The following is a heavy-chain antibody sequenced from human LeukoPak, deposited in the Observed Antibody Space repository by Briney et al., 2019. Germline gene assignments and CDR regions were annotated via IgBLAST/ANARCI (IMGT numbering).Heavy chain of an antibody. Sequence: ASVKVSCKASGYSFTSYAISWVRQAPGQGLEWMGWINTYNGDTNYVQKLQGRFTMTTDTSTTTAYMELRSLSSDDTAVYYCARDNWSEDYWGQGTLVTVSS. V-gene: IGHV1-18*01. J-gene: IGHJ4*02. CDR2: INTYNGDT. CDR1: GYSFTSYA. D-gene: IGHD1-20*01. CDR3: ARDNWSEDY.